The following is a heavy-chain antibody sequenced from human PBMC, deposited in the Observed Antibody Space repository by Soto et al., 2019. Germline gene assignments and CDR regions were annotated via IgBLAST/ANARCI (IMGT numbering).Heavy chain of an antibody. V-gene: IGHV4-39*01. J-gene: IGHJ4*02. CDR3: ARRGGTMVRGAPTDY. CDR1: GGSISSSSYY. D-gene: IGHD3-10*01. CDR2: IYYSGST. Sequence: QLQLQESGPGLVKPSETLSLTCTVSGGSISSSSYYWGWIRQPPGKGLEWIGSIYYSGSTYYNPSLKSRVTISVDTSKNQFSLKLGSVTAADTAVYYCARRGGTMVRGAPTDYWGQGTLVTVSS.